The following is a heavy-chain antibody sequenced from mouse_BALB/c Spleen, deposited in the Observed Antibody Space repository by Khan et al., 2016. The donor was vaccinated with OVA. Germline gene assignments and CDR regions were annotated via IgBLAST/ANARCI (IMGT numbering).Heavy chain of an antibody. CDR3: TRLAYYYDSEGFAY. CDR1: GFTFSTYG. Sequence: EVELVESGGDLVKPGGSLKLSCAASGFTFSTYGMSWVRQTPDKRLEWVATVSPGGGYPSNPDSVKGRFTISRANAKTTLYLQMSGLKSEATAMFYCTRLAYYYDSEGFAYWGQGTLVTVSA. V-gene: IGHV5-6*01. J-gene: IGHJ3*01. CDR2: VSPGGGYP. D-gene: IGHD1-1*01.